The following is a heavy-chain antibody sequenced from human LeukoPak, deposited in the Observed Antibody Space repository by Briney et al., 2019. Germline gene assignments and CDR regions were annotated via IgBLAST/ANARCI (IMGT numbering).Heavy chain of an antibody. CDR2: IIPILGIA. Sequence: SVKVSCEASGGTFSSYTISWVRQAPGQGLEWMGRIIPILGIANYAQKFQGRVTITADKSTSTAYMELSSLRSEDTAVYYCAGTNCSGGSCFWFDPWGQGTLVSVSS. D-gene: IGHD2-15*01. CDR3: AGTNCSGGSCFWFDP. V-gene: IGHV1-69*02. CDR1: GGTFSSYT. J-gene: IGHJ5*02.